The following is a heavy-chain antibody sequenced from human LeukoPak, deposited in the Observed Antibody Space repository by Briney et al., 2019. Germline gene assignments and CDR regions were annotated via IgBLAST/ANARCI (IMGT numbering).Heavy chain of an antibody. D-gene: IGHD6-19*01. CDR3: ARGSAAAVAGTGEDFDY. CDR2: TWYDGSNK. J-gene: IGHJ4*02. Sequence: GRSLRLSCAASGFTFSSYGMHWVRQAPGKGLEWVAVTWYDGSNKYYADSVKGRFTISRDNSKNTLYLQMNSLRAEDTAVYYCARGSAAAVAGTGEDFDYWGREPWSPSPQ. CDR1: GFTFSSYG. V-gene: IGHV3-33*01.